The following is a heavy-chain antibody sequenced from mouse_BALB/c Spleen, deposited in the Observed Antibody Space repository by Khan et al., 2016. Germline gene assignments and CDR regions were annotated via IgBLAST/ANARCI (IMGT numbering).Heavy chain of an antibody. CDR2: ISYSGST. J-gene: IGHJ4*01. Sequence: EVELVESGPGLVKPSQSLSLTCTVTGYSITSDYAWNWIRQFPGNRLEWMGYISYSGSTSYNPSLKSRISITRDTSKNQFFLQLNSVTSEDTATYYCARSDYGDKDAMDYWDQGTSVTVSS. CDR3: ARSDYGDKDAMDY. D-gene: IGHD1-1*01. CDR1: GYSITSDYA. V-gene: IGHV3-2*02.